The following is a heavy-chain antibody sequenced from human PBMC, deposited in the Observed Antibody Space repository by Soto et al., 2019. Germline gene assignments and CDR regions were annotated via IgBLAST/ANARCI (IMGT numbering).Heavy chain of an antibody. CDR2: IIPIFGTA. CDR3: ARGYSSGWYFDL. D-gene: IGHD6-19*01. Sequence: SVKVSCTASGGPFTSYAIIWVRQAPGQGLEWMGGIIPIFGTANYAQKFQCRVTITADESTSTAYMELSSLRSEDTAVYYCARGYSSGWYFDLWGRGTLVTVSS. J-gene: IGHJ2*01. V-gene: IGHV1-69*01. CDR1: GGPFTSYA.